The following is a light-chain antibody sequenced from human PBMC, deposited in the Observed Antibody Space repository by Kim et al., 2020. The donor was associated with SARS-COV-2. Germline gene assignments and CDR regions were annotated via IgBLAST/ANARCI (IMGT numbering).Light chain of an antibody. CDR3: QQYSDFPYT. J-gene: IGKJ2*01. CDR2: AAY. CDR1: QNIARY. V-gene: IGKV1D-8*02. Sequence: SASPGDKVTITCRLTQNIARYLAWFQQRPGKAPQLLIYAAYTLHTGAPSRFSGSGSGTDFTLTINPLQSEDSATYFCQQYSDFPYTFGQETKLEI.